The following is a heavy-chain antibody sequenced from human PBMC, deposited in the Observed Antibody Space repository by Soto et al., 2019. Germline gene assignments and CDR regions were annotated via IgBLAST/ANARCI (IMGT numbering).Heavy chain of an antibody. CDR1: GFRFNIYS. V-gene: IGHV3-48*01. J-gene: IGHJ4*02. CDR3: ARSVEGDFNF. D-gene: IGHD6-19*01. CDR2: ITSDTNTI. Sequence: EVQLVESGGGLVQPGGSLRLSCAASGFRFNIYSMNWLRQAPGKGLEWFAYITSDTNTIKYADSVRGRFTISTDNAKNSVGLQIPSLRAEDTAVYYFARSVEGDFNFWGQGTVVTVSS.